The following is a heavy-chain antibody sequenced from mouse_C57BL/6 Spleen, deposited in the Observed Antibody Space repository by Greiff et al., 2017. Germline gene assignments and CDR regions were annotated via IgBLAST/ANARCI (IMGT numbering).Heavy chain of an antibody. CDR2: IYPGSGST. CDR1: GYTFTSYW. Sequence: QVQLQQPGAELVKPGASVKMSCKASGYTFTSYWITWVKQRPGQGLEWIGDIYPGSGSTNYNEKFKSKATLTVDTSSSTAYMQLSSLTSEDSAVYYCARSGDYYGIPYWYFDVWGTGTTVTVSS. D-gene: IGHD1-1*01. V-gene: IGHV1-55*01. CDR3: ARSGDYYGIPYWYFDV. J-gene: IGHJ1*03.